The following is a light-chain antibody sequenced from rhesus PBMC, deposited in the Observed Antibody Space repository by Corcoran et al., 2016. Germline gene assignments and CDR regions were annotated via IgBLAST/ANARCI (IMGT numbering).Light chain of an antibody. J-gene: IGLJ6*01. Sequence: QAALTQPRAVSGTPGQSVTISCTGPSSDIGGYHYVSWYQQHPGTAPKLMIYEVSKRPSGVSDRFSGAKSGNTASLTISGLQAEDESAYYRSSYSGHIADVFGSGTTLTVL. CDR1: SSDIGGYHY. CDR2: EVS. CDR3: SSYSGHIADV. V-gene: IGLV2-32*02.